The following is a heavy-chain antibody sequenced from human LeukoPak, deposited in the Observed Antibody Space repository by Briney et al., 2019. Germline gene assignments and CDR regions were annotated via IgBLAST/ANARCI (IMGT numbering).Heavy chain of an antibody. J-gene: IGHJ3*02. CDR1: GGSITHYY. CDR2: SYYSGST. Sequence: SETLSLTCTASGGSITHYYWTWIRQPPGKTLEWIGYSYYSGSTKYNPSLKSRVTISVDTSNNQFSLNLRSVTAADTAVYYCATTTSGGDAFDIWGQGTMVTVSS. D-gene: IGHD1-26*01. V-gene: IGHV4-59*01. CDR3: ATTTSGGDAFDI.